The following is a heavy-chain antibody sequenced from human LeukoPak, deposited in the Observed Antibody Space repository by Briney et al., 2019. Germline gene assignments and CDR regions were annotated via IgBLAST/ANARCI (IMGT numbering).Heavy chain of an antibody. D-gene: IGHD1-26*01. CDR1: GYSISSGYY. CDR2: IYHSGST. V-gene: IGHV4-38-2*01. J-gene: IGHJ4*02. CDR3: ARPLGLGVDY. Sequence: PSETLSLTCAVSGYSISSGYYWGWIRQPPGKGLEWIGSIYHSGSTYYNPSLKSRVTISVDTSKNQFSLKLSSVTAADTAVYYCARPLGLGVDYWGQGTLVTVSS.